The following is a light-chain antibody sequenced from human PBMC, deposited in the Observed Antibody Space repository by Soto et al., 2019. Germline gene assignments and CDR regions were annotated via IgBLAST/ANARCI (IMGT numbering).Light chain of an antibody. CDR1: SSNIGAGYD. V-gene: IGLV1-40*01. J-gene: IGLJ1*01. CDR3: QSYGGRGSGYV. CDR2: GNS. Sequence: QSVLTQPPSVSGAPGQRVTISCTGSSSNIGAGYDVPWYQQLPGTAPKLLIYGNSNRPSGVPDRLSGSKSGTSASLAITGLGAEDEADYYCQSYGGRGSGYVFGPGSKVTVL.